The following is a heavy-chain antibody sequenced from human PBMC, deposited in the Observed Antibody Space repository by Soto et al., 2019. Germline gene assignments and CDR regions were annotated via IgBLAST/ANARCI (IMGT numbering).Heavy chain of an antibody. D-gene: IGHD3-3*01. V-gene: IGHV1-46*03. CDR2: INPSGGSI. CDR1: GYTFTSYY. CDR3: ARDATGATNELRFFEWLPPFES. Sequence: QVQLVQSGAEVKKPGASVKVSCKASGYTFTSYYMHWVRQAPGQGLEWMGIINPSGGSISYAQKFQGRVTMTRDTSTNTVYMELSRLRSEDTAVYYCARDATGATNELRFFEWLPPFESWGQGTLVTVSS. J-gene: IGHJ4*02.